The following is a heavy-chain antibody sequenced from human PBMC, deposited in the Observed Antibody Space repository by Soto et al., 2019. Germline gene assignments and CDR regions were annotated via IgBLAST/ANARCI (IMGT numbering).Heavy chain of an antibody. D-gene: IGHD4-17*01. CDR2: TYYRSKWYN. CDR3: ARVGPNDYGTNYQLDS. V-gene: IGHV6-1*01. J-gene: IGHJ5*01. Sequence: PSQTLSLTCAISGDSVSSNSASWNWIRQSPSRGLEWLGRTYYRSKWYNDYAVSVKSRITINPDTSKNQFSLHLSSVTPEDTAVYYCARVGPNDYGTNYQLDSWGQGTLVTSPQ. CDR1: GDSVSSNSAS.